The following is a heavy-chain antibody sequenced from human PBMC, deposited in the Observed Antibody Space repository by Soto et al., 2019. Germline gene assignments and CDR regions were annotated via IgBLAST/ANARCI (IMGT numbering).Heavy chain of an antibody. Sequence: QVQLVQSGAEVKKPGASVKVSCKASGYTFTSYYMHWVRQAPGQGLEWMGIINPSGGSTSYAQKFQGRVTMTRDTSTSTVYMELSSPRSEDTAVYYCARDRQPLRLYDSGIQHWGQGTLVTVSS. J-gene: IGHJ1*01. V-gene: IGHV1-46*01. CDR3: ARDRQPLRLYDSGIQH. CDR2: INPSGGST. CDR1: GYTFTSYY. D-gene: IGHD3-22*01.